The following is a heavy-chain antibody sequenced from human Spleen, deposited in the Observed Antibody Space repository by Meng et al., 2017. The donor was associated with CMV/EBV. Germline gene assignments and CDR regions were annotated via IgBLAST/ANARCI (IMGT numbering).Heavy chain of an antibody. V-gene: IGHV3-23*03. D-gene: IGHD3-10*01. Sequence: GESLISCAASGFTVSSNYMSWVRQAPGKGLEWVSVIYSGGGRTYYADSVKGRFTISRDNSKNTLYLQMNSLRAEDTAVYYCAISGHFGIPPTFDYWGQGTLVTVSS. CDR3: AISGHFGIPPTFDY. CDR2: IYSGGGRT. J-gene: IGHJ4*02. CDR1: GFTVSSNY.